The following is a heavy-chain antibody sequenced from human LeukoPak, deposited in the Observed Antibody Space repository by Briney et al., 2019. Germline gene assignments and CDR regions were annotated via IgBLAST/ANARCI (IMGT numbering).Heavy chain of an antibody. CDR3: ATGPHTALDY. CDR2: ISYTGTT. V-gene: IGHV4-59*08. J-gene: IGHJ4*02. CDR1: GGSINNYY. Sequence: NPSETLSLTCTVSGGSINNYYWSWIQQPPGKGLEWIGYISYTGTTIYNPSLKTRVTISVDTSNQLSLKLSSVTAADTAMYYCATGPHTALDYWGQGTLVTVSS. D-gene: IGHD5-18*01.